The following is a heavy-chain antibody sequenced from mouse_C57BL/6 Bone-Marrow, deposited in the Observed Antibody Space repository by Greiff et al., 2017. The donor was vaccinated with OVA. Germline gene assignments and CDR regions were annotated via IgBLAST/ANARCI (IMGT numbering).Heavy chain of an antibody. CDR2: INPGSGGT. CDR3: ARRGYYDGSSYGYYAMDY. Sequence: QVQLQQSGAELVRPGTSVKVSCKASGYAFTNYLIEWVKQRPGQGLEWIGVINPGSGGTNYNEKFKGKATLTADKSSSTAYMQLSSLTSEDSAVYFCARRGYYDGSSYGYYAMDYWGQGTSVTVSS. V-gene: IGHV1-54*01. D-gene: IGHD1-1*01. CDR1: GYAFTNYL. J-gene: IGHJ4*01.